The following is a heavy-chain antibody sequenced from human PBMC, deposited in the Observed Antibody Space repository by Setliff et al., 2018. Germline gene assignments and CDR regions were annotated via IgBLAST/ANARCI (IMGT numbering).Heavy chain of an antibody. Sequence: SETLSLTCTVSGGSISSHYWSWIRQHPGKGLEWIGYIYYSGNTYYNPSLKSRVTISVDTSKNQFSLKLSSVTAADTAVYNCARGLSSSWYLYYYGMDVWGQGTTVTVSS. CDR3: ARGLSSSWYLYYYGMDV. J-gene: IGHJ6*02. CDR2: IYYSGNT. V-gene: IGHV4-59*06. CDR1: GGSISSHY. D-gene: IGHD6-13*01.